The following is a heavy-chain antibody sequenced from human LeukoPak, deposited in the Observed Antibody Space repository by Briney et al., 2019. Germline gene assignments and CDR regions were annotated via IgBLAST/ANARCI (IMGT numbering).Heavy chain of an antibody. CDR2: IYYSGGT. J-gene: IGHJ4*02. V-gene: IGHV4-39*01. D-gene: IGHD6-13*01. CDR3: ARLSTAHVAAAGTGFDY. Sequence: PSETLSLTCTVSGGSISSSSYHWGWIRQPPGKGLEWIGSIYYSGGTYYNPSLKSRVTMSVDTSKDQFSLKLSSVTAADTALYYCARLSTAHVAAAGTGFDYWGQGTLVTVSS. CDR1: GGSISSSSYH.